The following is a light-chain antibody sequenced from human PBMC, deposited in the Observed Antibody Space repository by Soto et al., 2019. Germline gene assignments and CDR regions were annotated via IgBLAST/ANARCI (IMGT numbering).Light chain of an antibody. Sequence: QSALTQPASVSGSPGQSITISCTGTSSDVGNYNYVSWYQQYPGRVPKLLIYMVSNRPSGVSNRFSGSKSGNTASLTISGLQAEDEAEYYCSSYTNINTRACVFGTGTQLTVL. V-gene: IGLV2-14*01. CDR1: SSDVGNYNY. CDR3: SSYTNINTRACV. CDR2: MVS. J-gene: IGLJ1*01.